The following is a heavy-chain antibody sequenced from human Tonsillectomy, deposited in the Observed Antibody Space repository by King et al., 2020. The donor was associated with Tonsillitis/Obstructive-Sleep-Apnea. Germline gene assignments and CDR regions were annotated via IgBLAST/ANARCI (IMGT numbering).Heavy chain of an antibody. J-gene: IGHJ3*02. CDR2: ISSSSSYT. V-gene: IGHV3-11*05. D-gene: IGHD2-2*02. CDR1: GFTFSDYY. CDR3: ASDTGMYCSSTSCYIAEDAFDI. Sequence: VQLVESGGGLVKPGGSLRLSCAASGFTFSDYYMSWIRQAPGKGLEWLSSISSSSSYTNYADSVKGRFTIARDNAKNSLYLQMNSLGAEDAAVYYCASDTGMYCSSTSCYIAEDAFDIWGQGTMVTVSS.